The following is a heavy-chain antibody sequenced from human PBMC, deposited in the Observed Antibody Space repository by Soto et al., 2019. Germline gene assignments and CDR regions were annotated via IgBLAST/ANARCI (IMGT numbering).Heavy chain of an antibody. CDR3: VRGVLS. Sequence: QVQLQESGPGLVKASQTLSLTCNVSGGSISSGGYYWTWIRQHPGKGLEWIGNIHHSGSTFYDPALKGRVSISVDTSKNQFSRKRSSVTAADTAVYFCVRGVLSWGQGTLVTVSS. D-gene: IGHD3-10*01. CDR1: GGSISSGGYY. J-gene: IGHJ1*01. V-gene: IGHV4-31*03. CDR2: IHHSGST.